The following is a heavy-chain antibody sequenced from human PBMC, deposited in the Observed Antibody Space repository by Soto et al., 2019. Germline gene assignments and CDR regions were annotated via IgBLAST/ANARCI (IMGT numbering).Heavy chain of an antibody. V-gene: IGHV4-59*12. CDR1: GGSISSYY. CDR3: AREGLYCSGGSCYSTRFDP. Sequence: PSETLSLTCTVSGGSISSYYWSWIRQPPGKGLEWIGYIYYSGSTNYNPSLKSRVTISVDRSKNQFSLKLSSVTAADTAVYYCAREGLYCSGGSCYSTRFDPWGQGTLVTVSS. CDR2: IYYSGST. D-gene: IGHD2-15*01. J-gene: IGHJ5*02.